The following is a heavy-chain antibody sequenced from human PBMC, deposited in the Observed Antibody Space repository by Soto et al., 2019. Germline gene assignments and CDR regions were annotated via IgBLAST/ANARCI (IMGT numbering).Heavy chain of an antibody. CDR2: VYYNGRT. Sequence: SETLSLTCTVSGVSIGGFYLSWIRQPPGKGLEWIGYVYYNGRTKYNPSLQRRVTISADTTKNQLYLKLRSVTAADTAVYYCARVRERHQYFDWFYHFDSWGQGNLVTVSS. CDR3: ARVRERHQYFDWFYHFDS. D-gene: IGHD3-9*01. V-gene: IGHV4-59*01. J-gene: IGHJ4*02. CDR1: GVSIGGFY.